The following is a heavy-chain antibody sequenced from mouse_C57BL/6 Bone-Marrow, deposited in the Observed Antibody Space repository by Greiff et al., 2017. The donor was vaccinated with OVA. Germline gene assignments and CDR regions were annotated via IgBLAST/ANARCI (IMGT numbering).Heavy chain of an antibody. CDR2: ISYSGST. J-gene: IGHJ4*01. V-gene: IGHV3-8*01. CDR1: GYSITSDY. D-gene: IGHD1-1*01. CDR3: ARSANYYGSSDAMDY. Sequence: EVMLVESGPGLAKPSQTLSLTCSVTGYSITSDYWNWIRKFPGNKLEYMGYISYSGSTYYNPSLKSRISITRDTSKNQYYLQLNSVTTEDTATYYFARSANYYGSSDAMDYWGQGTSVTVSS.